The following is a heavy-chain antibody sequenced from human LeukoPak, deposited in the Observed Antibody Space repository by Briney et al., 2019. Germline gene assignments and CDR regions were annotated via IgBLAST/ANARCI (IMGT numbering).Heavy chain of an antibody. Sequence: PSETLSLTCTVSGGSISSSYYWGWIRQPPGKGLEWIGSIYYSGSTYYNPSLKSRVTISVDTSKNQFSLKLSSVTAADTAVYYCARVITIFGVVILMYFDYWGQGTLVTVSS. CDR2: IYYSGST. D-gene: IGHD3-3*01. CDR3: ARVITIFGVVILMYFDY. CDR1: GGSISSSYY. J-gene: IGHJ4*02. V-gene: IGHV4-39*01.